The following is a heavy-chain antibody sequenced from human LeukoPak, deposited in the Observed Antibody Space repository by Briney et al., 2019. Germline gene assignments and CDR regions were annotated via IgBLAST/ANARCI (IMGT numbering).Heavy chain of an antibody. Sequence: SETLSLTCAVSGGSISSGDYSWSWIRQPPGKGLEWIGYIYYTGSTYYNPSLKSRVALPRDTSKNHIFLNVTFVTAADTAVYYCARMDLYGDYGDYWGPGLLVTVST. V-gene: IGHV4-30-4*07. CDR3: ARMDLYGDYGDY. CDR1: GGSISSGDYS. CDR2: IYYTGST. D-gene: IGHD4-17*01. J-gene: IGHJ4*02.